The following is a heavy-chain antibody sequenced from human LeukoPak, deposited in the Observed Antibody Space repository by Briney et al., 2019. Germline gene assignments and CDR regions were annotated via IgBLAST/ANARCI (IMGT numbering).Heavy chain of an antibody. J-gene: IGHJ4*02. D-gene: IGHD3-3*02. Sequence: GGSLRLSCAASGFTFSTYVMSWVRQAPGKGLEWVSAISGSGSSTYYADSVKGRFTISRDNSSNTLYLQMNSLRAEDTAVYHCAKPHYGSGYNSWGQGTLVTVSS. CDR2: ISGSGSST. CDR3: AKPHYGSGYNS. CDR1: GFTFSTYV. V-gene: IGHV3-23*01.